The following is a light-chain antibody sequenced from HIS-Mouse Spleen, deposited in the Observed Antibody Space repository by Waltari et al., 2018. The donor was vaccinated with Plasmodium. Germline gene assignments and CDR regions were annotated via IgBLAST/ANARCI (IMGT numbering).Light chain of an antibody. V-gene: IGLV1-40*01. CDR2: RNS. CDR3: QSYDSSLSGYV. J-gene: IGLJ1*01. Sequence: QSVLTQPPSVSGAPGQRVTISCTGSSPNIGAGYDVNWYKQLPGTAPKLLIYRNSNRPSGVPDRFSGAKSGTSASLAITGLQAEDEADYYCQSYDSSLSGYVFGTGTKVTVL. CDR1: SPNIGAGYD.